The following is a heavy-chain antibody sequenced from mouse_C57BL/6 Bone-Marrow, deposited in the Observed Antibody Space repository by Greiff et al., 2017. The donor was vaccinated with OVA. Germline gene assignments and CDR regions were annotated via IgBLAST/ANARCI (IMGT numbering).Heavy chain of an antibody. CDR3: ARPPFSYYGRSHWYFDV. J-gene: IGHJ1*03. CDR2: IYPRSGNT. CDR1: GYTFTSYG. D-gene: IGHD1-1*01. V-gene: IGHV1-81*01. Sequence: QVQLKESGAELARPGASVKLSCKASGYTFTSYGISWVKQRTGQGLEWIGEIYPRSGNTYYNKTFKGKATLPADKSSSTAYMELRSLTSEAAAVYFCARPPFSYYGRSHWYFDVWGTGTTVTVSS.